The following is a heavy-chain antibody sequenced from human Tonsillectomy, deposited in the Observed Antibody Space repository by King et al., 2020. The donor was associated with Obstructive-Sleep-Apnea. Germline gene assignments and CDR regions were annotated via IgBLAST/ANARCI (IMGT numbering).Heavy chain of an antibody. CDR1: GLTYGNHW. V-gene: IGHV3-7*01. CDR3: VRGGYTYDY. D-gene: IGHD5-18*01. J-gene: IGHJ4*02. Sequence: VQLVESGGGLVQPGESLRLSCAVAGLTYGNHWMSWVRQAPGKGLEWVAKIKEDGSDKYYVDSVKGRFTISRDNAKNSLYLQMNSLRVEDTAMYYCVRGGYTYDYGGQETLVIVPS. CDR2: IKEDGSDK.